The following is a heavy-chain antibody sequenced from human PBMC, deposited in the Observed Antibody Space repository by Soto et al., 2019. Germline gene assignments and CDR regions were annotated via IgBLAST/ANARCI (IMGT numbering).Heavy chain of an antibody. D-gene: IGHD3-22*01. V-gene: IGHV3-53*01. CDR1: GFTVSSNY. J-gene: IGHJ1*01. Sequence: EVQLVESGGGLIQPGGSLRLSCAASGFTVSSNYMSWVRQAPGKGLERVSVIYSGGSTYYADSVKGRFTISRDNSKNTLYRQMNSLRAEDTGVYYCARDRVESGYPEYFQHWGQGTLVTVSS. CDR3: ARDRVESGYPEYFQH. CDR2: IYSGGST.